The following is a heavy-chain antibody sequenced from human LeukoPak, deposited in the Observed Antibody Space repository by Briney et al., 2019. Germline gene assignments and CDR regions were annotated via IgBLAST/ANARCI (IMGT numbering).Heavy chain of an antibody. CDR2: IIPMLGTA. Sequence: SVKVSCKASGGTFSSYTISWVRQAPGQGLEWMGRIIPMLGTANYAQKFQGRVTITTDESTSTAYMELSSLRSEDTAVYYCASGRMATISAFDYWGQGTLVTVSS. D-gene: IGHD5-24*01. CDR3: ASGRMATISAFDY. CDR1: GGTFSSYT. J-gene: IGHJ4*02. V-gene: IGHV1-69*16.